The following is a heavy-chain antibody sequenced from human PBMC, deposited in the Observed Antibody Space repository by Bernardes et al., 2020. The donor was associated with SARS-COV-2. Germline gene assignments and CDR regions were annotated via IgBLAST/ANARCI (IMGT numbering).Heavy chain of an antibody. D-gene: IGHD1-26*01. CDR1: GYTFSDYY. V-gene: IGHV1-2*02. Sequence: GESLKISCKASGYTFSDYYIHWVRQAPGQGPEWMGWINPKNGGTGAAQKFQGRVIMTRDTSISTVYMDVKSLTSDDTAMYYCARVGANLFCATGSCSWLDAWGQGTLITVSS. J-gene: IGHJ5*02. CDR3: ARVGANLFCATGSCSWLDA. CDR2: INPKNGGT.